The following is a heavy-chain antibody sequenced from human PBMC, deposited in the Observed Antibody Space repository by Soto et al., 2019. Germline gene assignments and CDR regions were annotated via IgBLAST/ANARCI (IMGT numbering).Heavy chain of an antibody. CDR1: GYTFTSYG. CDR2: ISAYIGHT. Sequence: QVQLVQSGAEVKKPGASVKVSCKASGYTFTSYGISWLRQAPGQGLEWMGWISAYIGHTDYAQNFQGRVTMTADTSTTPAYMELRSLRSDDTAVYYCARDVGTSGTTEGDWFDPWGQGTLVTVSS. D-gene: IGHD1-1*01. V-gene: IGHV1-18*01. J-gene: IGHJ5*02. CDR3: ARDVGTSGTTEGDWFDP.